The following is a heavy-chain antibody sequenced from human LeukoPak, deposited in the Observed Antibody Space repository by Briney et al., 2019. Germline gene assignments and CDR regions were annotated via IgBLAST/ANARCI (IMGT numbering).Heavy chain of an antibody. CDR1: GYTFTSYG. CDR2: INPNSGGT. V-gene: IGHV1-2*02. J-gene: IGHJ4*02. Sequence: ASVKVSCKASGYTFTSYGISWVRQAPGQGLEWMGWINPNSGGTNYAQKFQGRVTMTRDTSISTAYMELSRLRSDDTAVYYCARGGMVPAARWLGYWGQGTLVTVSS. D-gene: IGHD2-2*01. CDR3: ARGGMVPAARWLGY.